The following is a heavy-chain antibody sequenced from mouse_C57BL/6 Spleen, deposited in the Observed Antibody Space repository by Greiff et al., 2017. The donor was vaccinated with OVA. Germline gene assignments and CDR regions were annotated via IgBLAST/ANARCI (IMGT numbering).Heavy chain of an antibody. CDR1: GYTFTSYW. J-gene: IGHJ2*01. Sequence: QVQLKQPGAELVKPGASVKLSCKASGYTFTSYWMHWVKQRPGRGLEWIGRIDPNSGGTKYNEKFKSKATLTVDKPSSTAYMQLSSLTSEDSAVYYCARGDGYSLYYFDYWGQGTTLTVSS. CDR3: ARGDGYSLYYFDY. V-gene: IGHV1-72*01. D-gene: IGHD2-3*01. CDR2: IDPNSGGT.